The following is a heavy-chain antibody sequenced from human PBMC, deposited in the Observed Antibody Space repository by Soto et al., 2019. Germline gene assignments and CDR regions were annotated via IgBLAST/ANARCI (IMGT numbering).Heavy chain of an antibody. CDR1: GFSFSTYS. CDR3: ARMDQVPINDYYYFYMDV. CDR2: ISSSGMTI. Sequence: EVQLVESGGGLVQPGGSLRLSCEASGFSFSTYSMNWVRQAPGKGLEWVSYISSSGMTIYYADSVKGRLTISRDNAKNSLYLQMHSLRDEDTAIYFCARMDQVPINDYYYFYMDVWGTGTTVTVS. D-gene: IGHD2-2*01. V-gene: IGHV3-48*02. J-gene: IGHJ6*03.